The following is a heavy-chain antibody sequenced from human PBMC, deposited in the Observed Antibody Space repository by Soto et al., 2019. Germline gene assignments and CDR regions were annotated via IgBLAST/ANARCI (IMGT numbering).Heavy chain of an antibody. V-gene: IGHV1-18*01. D-gene: IGHD4-17*01. CDR1: GYTFTSYG. J-gene: IGHJ6*02. CDR2: ISAYNGNT. Sequence: ASVKVSCKASGYTFTSYGISWVRQAPGQGLEWMGWISAYNGNTNYAQKLQGRVTMTTDTSTSTAYMELRSLRSDDTAVYYCARGTTVVTSYYYYYGMDVWGQVNTFTVSS. CDR3: ARGTTVVTSYYYYYGMDV.